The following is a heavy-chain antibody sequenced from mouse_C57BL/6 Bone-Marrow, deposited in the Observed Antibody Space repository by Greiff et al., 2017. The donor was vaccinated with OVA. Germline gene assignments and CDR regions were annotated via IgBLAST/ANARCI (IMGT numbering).Heavy chain of an antibody. CDR1: GFTFSDSY. Sequence: EVKLMESGGGLVQPGRSLRLSCATSGFTFSDSYMEWVRQAPGKGLEWIAASRNKANDYTTEYSASVKGRFIVSRDTSQSILYLQMNALRAEATAVDYCAGDAGGGAYFDYWGQGTTLSVSS. CDR3: AGDAGGGAYFDY. V-gene: IGHV7-1*01. J-gene: IGHJ2*01. CDR2: SRNKANDYTT.